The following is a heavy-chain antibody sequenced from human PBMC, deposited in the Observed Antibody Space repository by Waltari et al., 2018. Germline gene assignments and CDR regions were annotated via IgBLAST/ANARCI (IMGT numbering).Heavy chain of an antibody. CDR3: ARGPRWLVRYYFDY. Sequence: QVQLVESGGGVVQPGRPLRLSSAPPGFTFSSYAMHWVRQAPGKGLEWVAVISYDGSNKYYADSVKGRFTISRDNSKNTLYLQMNSLRAEDTAVYYCARGPRWLVRYYFDYWGQGTLVTVSS. CDR2: ISYDGSNK. D-gene: IGHD6-19*01. J-gene: IGHJ4*02. CDR1: GFTFSSYA. V-gene: IGHV3-30*01.